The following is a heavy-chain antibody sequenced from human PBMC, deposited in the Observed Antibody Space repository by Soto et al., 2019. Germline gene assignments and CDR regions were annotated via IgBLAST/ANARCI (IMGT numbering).Heavy chain of an antibody. CDR1: GFPFSTYA. CDR2: ISGSGGST. D-gene: IGHD6-6*01. J-gene: IGHJ4*02. Sequence: EVQLLESGGGLVQPGGSLRLSCAASGFPFSTYAMTWVRQAPGKGLEWVSAISGSGGSTYYADSVTGRFTISRDKSKSTLFLQMNSLRAEDTAVYYCAKNWDTTFSSSSHWGQGALVTVAS. CDR3: AKNWDTTFSSSSH. V-gene: IGHV3-23*01.